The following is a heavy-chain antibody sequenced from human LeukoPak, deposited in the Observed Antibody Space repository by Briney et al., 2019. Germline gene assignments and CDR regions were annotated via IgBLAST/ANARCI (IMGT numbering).Heavy chain of an antibody. V-gene: IGHV1-18*01. CDR1: GYTFTSYG. J-gene: IGHJ4*02. Sequence: ASVKVSCKASGYTFTSYGISWVRQAPGQGLEWMGWISAYDGNTNYAQKLQGRVTMTTDTSTSTAYMELRSLRSDDTAVYYCARAGTPLRYFDWLSRTMVTELFDYWGQGTLVTVSS. CDR3: ARAGTPLRYFDWLSRTMVTELFDY. D-gene: IGHD3-9*01. CDR2: ISAYDGNT.